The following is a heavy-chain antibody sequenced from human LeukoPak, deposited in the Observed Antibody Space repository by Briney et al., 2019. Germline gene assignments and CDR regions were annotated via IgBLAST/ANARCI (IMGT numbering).Heavy chain of an antibody. Sequence: PGGSLRLSCAASGFTFSSYGMHWVRQAPGKGLEWVAVIWYDGSNKYYADSVKGRFTISRDNSKNTLYLQMNSLRAEDTAVYYCAKDFLEGYNWFDPWGQGTLVTVSS. J-gene: IGHJ5*02. V-gene: IGHV3-33*06. CDR3: AKDFLEGYNWFDP. CDR2: IWYDGSNK. CDR1: GFTFSSYG. D-gene: IGHD2/OR15-2a*01.